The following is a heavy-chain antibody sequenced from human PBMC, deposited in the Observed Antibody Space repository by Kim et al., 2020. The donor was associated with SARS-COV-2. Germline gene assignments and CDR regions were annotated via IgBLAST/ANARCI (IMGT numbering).Heavy chain of an antibody. CDR3: ARDRRYCSGGSCYSAHYYYYGMDV. V-gene: IGHV1-69*13. D-gene: IGHD2-15*01. Sequence: SVKVSCKASGGTFSSYAISWVRQAPGQGLEWMGGIIPIFGTANYAQKFQGRVTITADESTSTAYMELSSLRSEDTAVYYCARDRRYCSGGSCYSAHYYYYGMDVWGQGTTVTVSS. CDR1: GGTFSSYA. J-gene: IGHJ6*02. CDR2: IIPIFGTA.